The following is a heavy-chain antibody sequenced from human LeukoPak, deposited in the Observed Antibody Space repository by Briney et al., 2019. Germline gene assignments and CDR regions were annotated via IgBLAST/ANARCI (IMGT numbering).Heavy chain of an antibody. V-gene: IGHV3-21*04. CDR1: GFTFSSYS. CDR3: ARDDNYGIFVNVDY. J-gene: IGHJ4*02. CDR2: ISSSSIYK. Sequence: PGGSLRLSCAASGFTFSSYSMNWVRQAPGKGLEWVSSISSSSIYKYYADSVKGRCTISRDNSKNTLYLQMNSLRVEDTAVYYCARDDNYGIFVNVDYWGQGTLVTVSS. D-gene: IGHD4-11*01.